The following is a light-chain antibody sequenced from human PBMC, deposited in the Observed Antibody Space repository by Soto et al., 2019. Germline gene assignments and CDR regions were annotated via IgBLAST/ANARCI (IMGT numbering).Light chain of an antibody. Sequence: DIQMTQSPSSLSASVGDRVTITCRASQSINSYLNWYQQKPGKAPKLLIYAASSLQSGVPSRFSGSGSGTDFTITISSLQPEDFATYYCQQRYSTLFTFGPGTKVDIK. V-gene: IGKV1-39*01. CDR2: AAS. CDR1: QSINSY. CDR3: QQRYSTLFT. J-gene: IGKJ3*01.